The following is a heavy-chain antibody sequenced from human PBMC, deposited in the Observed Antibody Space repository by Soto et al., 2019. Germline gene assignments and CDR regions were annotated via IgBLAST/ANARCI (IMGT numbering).Heavy chain of an antibody. CDR1: GYTLTELS. CDR3: ARGAEDTIFGVVIRYDYYFDY. CDR2: FDPEDGET. Sequence: ASVKVSCKVSGYTLTELSMHWVRQAPGKGLEWMGGFDPEDGETIYAQKFQGRVTMTEDTSTDTAYMELSSLRSEDTAVYYCARGAEDTIFGVVIRYDYYFDYWGQGTLVTVSS. J-gene: IGHJ4*02. V-gene: IGHV1-24*01. D-gene: IGHD3-3*01.